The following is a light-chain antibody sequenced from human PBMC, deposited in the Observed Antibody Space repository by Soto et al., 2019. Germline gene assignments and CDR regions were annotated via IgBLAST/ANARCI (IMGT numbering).Light chain of an antibody. CDR2: GAS. J-gene: IGKJ1*01. V-gene: IGKV3-20*01. CDR1: QSVSSN. Sequence: EIVMTQSPATLSVSPGERATLPCRASQSVSSNLAWYQQKPGQAPRLLIYGASSRATGIPDRFSGSGSGTDFTLTISRLEPEDFAVYYCQQYGSSLWTFGQGTKVDIK. CDR3: QQYGSSLWT.